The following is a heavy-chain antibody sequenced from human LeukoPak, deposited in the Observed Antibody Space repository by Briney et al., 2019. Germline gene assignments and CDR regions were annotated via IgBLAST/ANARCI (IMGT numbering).Heavy chain of an antibody. D-gene: IGHD6-19*01. CDR3: ARARGPSYSSGWWDFDY. J-gene: IGHJ4*02. CDR2: IGTAGDT. Sequence: GGSLRLSCAASGFIFSSYDMHWVRQATGKGLEWVSAIGTAGDTYYPGSVKGRFTISRENAKNSLYLQMNSLRAGDTAVYYCARARGPSYSSGWWDFDYWGQGTLVTVSS. V-gene: IGHV3-13*01. CDR1: GFIFSSYD.